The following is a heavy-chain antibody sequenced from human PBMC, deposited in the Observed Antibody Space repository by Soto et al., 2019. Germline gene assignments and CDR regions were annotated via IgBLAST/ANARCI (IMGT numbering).Heavy chain of an antibody. V-gene: IGHV1-69*01. D-gene: IGHD3-10*01. CDR2: TIPLFGTT. CDR1: GDTFKNSV. J-gene: IGHJ6*02. Sequence: QVQLVQSGVEVKKPGSSVRVSCKASGDTFKNSVISWVRQAPGQGLEWMGGTIPLFGTTDYAQKFQGRLTSTTDESTTTAYMEVSRLTSEDTAVYYCVAELDFGKLSVVWGQGNTVIVSS. CDR3: VAELDFGKLSVV.